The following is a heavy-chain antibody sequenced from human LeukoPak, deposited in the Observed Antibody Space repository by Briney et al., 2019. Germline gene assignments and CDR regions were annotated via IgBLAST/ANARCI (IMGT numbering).Heavy chain of an antibody. CDR2: ISINTDT. CDR3: AIAQSWDELFDS. D-gene: IGHD1-26*01. J-gene: IGHJ4*02. CDR1: GIAVTGNY. V-gene: IGHV3-53*01. Sequence: PGGSLRLSCAASGIAVTGNYMSWVRQPPGKGLEWVSFISINTDTFYADSVRSRFTISRDSSENTLFLQVNSLRDADSAVYYCAIAQSWDELFDSWGQGTLVTVSS.